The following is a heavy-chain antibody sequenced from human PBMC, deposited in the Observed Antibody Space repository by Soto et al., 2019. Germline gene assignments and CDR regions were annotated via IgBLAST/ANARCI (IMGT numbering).Heavy chain of an antibody. D-gene: IGHD6-6*01. CDR2: IKSKTDGGTT. CDR3: TTGRFSSSLYFDS. V-gene: IGHV3-15*01. CDR1: GITFSNVW. Sequence: EVQLVESGGGLVKPGGTLRVSCAASGITFSNVWMTWVRQAPGKGLEWVGRIKSKTDGGTTDYGAPVRVRFTISRDDAKNTLYLQMNSLKTEDTAVYYCTTGRFSSSLYFDSWGQGTLVTVSS. J-gene: IGHJ4*02.